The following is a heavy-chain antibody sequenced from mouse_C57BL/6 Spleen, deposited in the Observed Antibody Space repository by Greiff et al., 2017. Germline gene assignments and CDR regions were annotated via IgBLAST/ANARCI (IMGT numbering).Heavy chain of an antibody. CDR2: IYPRSGNT. Sequence: QVQLKQSGAELARPGASVKLSCKASGYTFTSYGISWVKQRTGQGLEWIGEIYPRSGNTYYNEKFKGKATLTADKSSSTAYMELRSLTSEDSAVYFCAIYYYGSSAWFAYWGQGTLVTVSA. V-gene: IGHV1-81*01. J-gene: IGHJ3*01. CDR1: GYTFTSYG. D-gene: IGHD1-1*01. CDR3: AIYYYGSSAWFAY.